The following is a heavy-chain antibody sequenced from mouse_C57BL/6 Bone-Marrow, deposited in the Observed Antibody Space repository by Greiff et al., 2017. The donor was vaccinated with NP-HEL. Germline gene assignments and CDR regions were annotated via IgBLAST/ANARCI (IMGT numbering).Heavy chain of an antibody. CDR1: GFTFSSYA. D-gene: IGHD1-3*01. CDR3: AREDWVKSSWYFDV. Sequence: EVQLVESGGGLVKPGGSLKLSCAASGFTFSSYAMSWVRQTPEKRLEWVATISDGGSYTYYPDNGKGRFTISRDNAKNNLYLQMSHLKSEDTAMYYCAREDWVKSSWYFDVWGTGTTVTVSS. V-gene: IGHV5-4*01. J-gene: IGHJ1*03. CDR2: ISDGGSYT.